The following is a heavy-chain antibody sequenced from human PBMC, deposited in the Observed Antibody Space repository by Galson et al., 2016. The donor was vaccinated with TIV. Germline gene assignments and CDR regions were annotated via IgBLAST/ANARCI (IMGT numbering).Heavy chain of an antibody. CDR1: GYMFSSYG. CDR3: AKDSGSYFSYWYFDL. V-gene: IGHV3-30*02. J-gene: IGHJ2*01. CDR2: IQYDGSNK. Sequence: SLRLSCAVSGYMFSSYGMHWVRQAPGRGPKWVAFIQYDGSNKYYADSVKGRFTISRDNSMNTLYLQMNSLRAEDTAVYYCAKDSGSYFSYWYFDLWGRGTLVTVSS. D-gene: IGHD3-10*01.